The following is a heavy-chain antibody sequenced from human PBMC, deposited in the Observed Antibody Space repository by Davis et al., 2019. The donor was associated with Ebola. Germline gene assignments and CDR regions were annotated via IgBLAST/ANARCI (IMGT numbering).Heavy chain of an antibody. J-gene: IGHJ4*02. D-gene: IGHD7-27*01. CDR3: ATDRNWDFDY. CDR2: INRDGSTT. V-gene: IGHV3-74*03. Sequence: HTGGSLRLSCAASGFTFSSYAMHWVRQAPGKGLVWVSCINRDGSTTTYADSVKGRFTISRDNAKNSLYLQMNSLRDEDTAVYYCATDRNWDFDYWGQGTLVTVSS. CDR1: GFTFSSYA.